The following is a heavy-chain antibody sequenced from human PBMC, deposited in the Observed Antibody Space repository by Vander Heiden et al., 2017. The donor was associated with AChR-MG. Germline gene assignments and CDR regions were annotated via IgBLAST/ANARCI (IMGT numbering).Heavy chain of an antibody. Sequence: QVQLVQSGAEVKKPGASVKVSCKASGYTFTSYGISWVRQAPGQGLEWMGWISAYNGNTDYAQKLQGRVTMTTDTSTSTAYMELRSLRSDDTAVYYCARDPTSTYCTGGVCYMEGSSQWSYNWFDPWGQGTLVTVSS. CDR1: GYTFTSYG. V-gene: IGHV1-18*01. CDR3: ARDPTSTYCTGGVCYMEGSSQWSYNWFDP. D-gene: IGHD2-8*02. CDR2: ISAYNGNT. J-gene: IGHJ5*02.